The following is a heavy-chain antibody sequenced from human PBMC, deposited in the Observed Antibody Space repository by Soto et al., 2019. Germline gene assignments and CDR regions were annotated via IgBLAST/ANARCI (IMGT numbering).Heavy chain of an antibody. J-gene: IGHJ5*02. CDR2: IYWNDDK. D-gene: IGHD6-13*01. Sequence: QITLKESGPTLVKPTQTLTLTCTFSGFSLSTSGVGVGWIRQPPGKALEWLALIYWNDDKRYSPSLKSRLTITKDTSKNQVVLTMTNMDPVDTATYYCAHRKRSSWYLGSWFDPWGQGTLVTVSS. CDR3: AHRKRSSWYLGSWFDP. CDR1: GFSLSTSGVG. V-gene: IGHV2-5*01.